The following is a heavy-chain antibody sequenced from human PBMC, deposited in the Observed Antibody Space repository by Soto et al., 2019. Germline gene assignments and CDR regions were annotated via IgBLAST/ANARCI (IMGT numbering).Heavy chain of an antibody. V-gene: IGHV3-74*01. Sequence: EVQLVESGGGLVQPGGSLRLSCAASGFTFSSYWMHWVRQAPGKGLVWVSCITSDGSSTSYADSVKGRFTISRDNAKNTLYLQMKSLRAEDTAVYYCARVGGISAAGKKNWFDPWRQGTLVTVSS. J-gene: IGHJ5*02. D-gene: IGHD6-13*01. CDR1: GFTFSSYW. CDR2: ITSDGSST. CDR3: ARVGGISAAGKKNWFDP.